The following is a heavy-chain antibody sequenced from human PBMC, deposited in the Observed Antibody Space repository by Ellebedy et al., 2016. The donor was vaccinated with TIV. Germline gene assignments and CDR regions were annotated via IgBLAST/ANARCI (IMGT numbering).Heavy chain of an antibody. CDR2: VHDSGST. J-gene: IGHJ4*02. CDR1: DDSIASSNYF. D-gene: IGHD3-10*01. V-gene: IGHV4-39*02. Sequence: MPSETLSLTCTVSDDSIASSNYFWGWLRHTPGKGLEWIGNVHDSGSTHYNPSLKGRATISLDTSKRHFSLKLNSATAADTAIYFCGRRIPYGKPFDYWGQGILVTVSS. CDR3: GRRIPYGKPFDY.